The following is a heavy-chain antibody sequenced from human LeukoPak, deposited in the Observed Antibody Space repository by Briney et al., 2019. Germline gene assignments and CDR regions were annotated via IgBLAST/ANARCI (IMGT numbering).Heavy chain of an antibody. Sequence: ASVKVSCKASGGTFSSYAISWVRQAPGQGLEWMGWISAYNGNTNYAQKLQGRVTMTTDTSTSTAYMELRSLRSDDTAVYYCARFAAGGSYYYYMDVWGKGTTVTVSS. D-gene: IGHD6-25*01. V-gene: IGHV1-18*01. J-gene: IGHJ6*03. CDR1: GGTFSSYA. CDR2: ISAYNGNT. CDR3: ARFAAGGSYYYYMDV.